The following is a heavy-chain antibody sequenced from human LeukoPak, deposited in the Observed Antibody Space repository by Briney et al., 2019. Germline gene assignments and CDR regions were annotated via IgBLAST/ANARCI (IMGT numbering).Heavy chain of an antibody. V-gene: IGHV1-69*13. CDR1: GDNFNSYA. D-gene: IGHD3-10*01. J-gene: IGHJ4*02. CDR3: ASGEGFGESMSFDN. CDR2: TIPIFDTA. Sequence: SVKVSCKASGDNFNSYAISWVRQAPGQGLEWMGGTIPIFDTADYAQKFQDRVTITADESTSTAYMGLSSLRSDDTAVYYCASGEGFGESMSFDNWGQGTLVIVSS.